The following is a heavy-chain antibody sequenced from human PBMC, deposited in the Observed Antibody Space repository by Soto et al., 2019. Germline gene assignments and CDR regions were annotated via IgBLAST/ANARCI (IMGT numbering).Heavy chain of an antibody. D-gene: IGHD3-16*01. Sequence: SETLSLTCAVYGASLSDNYCNWLRQPPGKGLEWIGEINHSGNTNYNPSLRSRVTISIDTSKNQLSLNLRSVSAADTAVYYCARRSAMSTFGGVSAWGPGTLVTVSS. CDR3: ARRSAMSTFGGVSA. CDR1: GASLSDNY. CDR2: INHSGNT. J-gene: IGHJ4*02. V-gene: IGHV4-34*01.